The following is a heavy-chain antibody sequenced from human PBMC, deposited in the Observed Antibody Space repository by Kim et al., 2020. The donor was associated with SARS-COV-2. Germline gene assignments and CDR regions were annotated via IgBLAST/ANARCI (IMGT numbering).Heavy chain of an antibody. V-gene: IGHV4-34*01. CDR3: ARGPPHILTGYYMA. CDR1: GGSFSGYY. Sequence: SETLSLTCAVYGGSFSGYYWSWIRQPPGKGLEWIGEINHSGSTNYNPSLKSRVTISVDTSKNQFSLKLSSVTAADTAVYYCARGPPHILTGYYMAWGQGTLVTVSS. J-gene: IGHJ5*02. D-gene: IGHD3-9*01. CDR2: INHSGST.